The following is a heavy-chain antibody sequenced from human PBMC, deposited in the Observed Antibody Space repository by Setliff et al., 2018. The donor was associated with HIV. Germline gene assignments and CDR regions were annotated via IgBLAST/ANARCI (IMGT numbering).Heavy chain of an antibody. CDR2: IIPLPRTT. J-gene: IGHJ4*02. Sequence: SVKVSCKASGGAFSSYAISWVRQAPGQGLEWMGGIIPLPRTTIYAQKLQGRVTITADESTSTVYMDLRSLRSEDAAVYYCASPRPYSSGFYDSWGQGTLVTVSS. D-gene: IGHD6-19*01. CDR1: GGAFSSYA. CDR3: ASPRPYSSGFYDS. V-gene: IGHV1-69*13.